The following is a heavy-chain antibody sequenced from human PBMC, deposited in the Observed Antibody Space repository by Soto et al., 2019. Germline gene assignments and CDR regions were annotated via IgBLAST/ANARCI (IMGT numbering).Heavy chain of an antibody. CDR2: IYHSGST. CDR1: GGSISSGNW. J-gene: IGHJ4*02. D-gene: IGHD3-22*01. CDR3: ASTGYSSGFFDY. V-gene: IGHV4-4*02. Sequence: SETLSLTCAVSGGSISSGNWWRWVRQPPGKGLEWIGEIYHSGSTNYNPSLKRRVTISVDKSKNQFSLKLSSVTAADTAVYYCASTGYSSGFFDYWGQGTLVTVSS.